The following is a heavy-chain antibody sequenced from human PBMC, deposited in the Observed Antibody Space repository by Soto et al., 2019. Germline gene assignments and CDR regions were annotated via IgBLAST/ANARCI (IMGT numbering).Heavy chain of an antibody. CDR1: GLTVSSNY. V-gene: IGHV3-53*04. D-gene: IGHD3-10*01. Sequence: QLVESGGGLVQPGGSLRLSCAASGLTVSSNYMTWVRLRPGKGLEWVSVIHSGGDTYYANSVKGRFTISRHDSGNTVFLQMNGLRPQDTAAYYCTRDGPYYYASRMDVWGQGTTVTVSS. CDR3: TRDGPYYYASRMDV. CDR2: IHSGGDT. J-gene: IGHJ6*02.